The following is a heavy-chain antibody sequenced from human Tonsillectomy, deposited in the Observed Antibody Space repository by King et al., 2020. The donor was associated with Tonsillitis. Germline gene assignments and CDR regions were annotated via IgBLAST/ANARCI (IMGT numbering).Heavy chain of an antibody. D-gene: IGHD3-16*01. CDR1: GVSINNYY. CDR3: ARRTGRGRGTFDY. V-gene: IGHV4-59*08. CDR2: IYSSGTT. Sequence: VQLQESGPGLVKPSETLSLTCTVSGVSINNYYWSWIRQPPGKGLEYIGHIYSSGTTNYNPSLQSRVTMSVDTSKNQFSLNLSSVTAADTAIYYCARRTGRGRGTFDYWGQGPLVPVSS. J-gene: IGHJ4*02.